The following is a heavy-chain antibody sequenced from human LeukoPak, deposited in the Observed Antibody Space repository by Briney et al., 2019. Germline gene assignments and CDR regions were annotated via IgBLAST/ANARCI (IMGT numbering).Heavy chain of an antibody. J-gene: IGHJ4*02. D-gene: IGHD6-13*01. Sequence: GGSLRLSCAASGFTFSNAWMSWVRQAPGKGLEWVGRIKSKTDGGTTDYAAPVKGRFTISRDDSKNTLYLQMNSLKTEDTAVYYCRSSSSWYDLFDYWGQGTLVTVSS. V-gene: IGHV3-15*01. CDR2: IKSKTDGGTT. CDR1: GFTFSNAW. CDR3: RSSSSWYDLFDY.